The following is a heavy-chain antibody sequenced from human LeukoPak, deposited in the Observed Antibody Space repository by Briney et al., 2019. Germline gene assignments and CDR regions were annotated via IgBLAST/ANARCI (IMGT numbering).Heavy chain of an antibody. V-gene: IGHV3-21*01. Sequence: GGSLRLSCAASGFTFSSYSMNWVRQAPGKGLECVSSISSSSSYIYYADSVKGRFTISRDNAKNSLYLQMNSLRAEDTAVYYCARVYSSGPFDAFDIWGQGTMVTVSS. CDR3: ARVYSSGPFDAFDI. J-gene: IGHJ3*02. CDR1: GFTFSSYS. D-gene: IGHD6-19*01. CDR2: ISSSSSYI.